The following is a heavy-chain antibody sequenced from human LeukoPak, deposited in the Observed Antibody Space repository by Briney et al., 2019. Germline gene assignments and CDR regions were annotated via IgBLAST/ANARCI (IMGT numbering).Heavy chain of an antibody. CDR1: GGSISSSDYY. V-gene: IGHV4-39*07. J-gene: IGHJ3*02. CDR3: ARVGSDYDSSAYTDAFDI. Sequence: SETLSLTCTVSGGSISSSDYYWAWIRQPPGKGLEWIGSIYYSGSPYYNPSLKSRVTTSVDTSKNQFSLKLSSVTAADTAVYYCARVGSDYDSSAYTDAFDIWGRGTMVTVSS. CDR2: IYYSGSP. D-gene: IGHD3-22*01.